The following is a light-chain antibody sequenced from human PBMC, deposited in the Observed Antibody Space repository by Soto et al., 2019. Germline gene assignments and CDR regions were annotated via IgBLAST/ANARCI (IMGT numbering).Light chain of an antibody. J-gene: IGKJ1*01. CDR1: QSVSSY. CDR2: DAS. Sequence: EIVLTQSPATLSLSPGERATLSCRASQSVSSYLAWYQQKPGQAPRLLIYDASNRATGIPARFSGSGSGTAFTLNISSLEPEDVAVYYCQQRSNWQSTFGQGTKVEIK. V-gene: IGKV3-11*01. CDR3: QQRSNWQST.